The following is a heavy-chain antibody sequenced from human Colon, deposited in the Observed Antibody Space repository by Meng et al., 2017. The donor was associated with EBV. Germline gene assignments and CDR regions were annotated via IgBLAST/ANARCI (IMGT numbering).Heavy chain of an antibody. D-gene: IGHD2-21*02. CDR1: GDSISSGDYS. CDR2: IYHGGTT. J-gene: IGHJ5*02. Sequence: QLLLQRSDSGLGQPSQSLSLTCAGSGDSISSGDYSWSWIRQPPGQGLEWIGYIYHGGTTYNTSLKSRVTISVDNSKNQFSLRLTSVTAADTAVYYCARGPYCGGDCYWFDPWGQGTLVTVSS. V-gene: IGHV4-30-2*01. CDR3: ARGPYCGGDCYWFDP.